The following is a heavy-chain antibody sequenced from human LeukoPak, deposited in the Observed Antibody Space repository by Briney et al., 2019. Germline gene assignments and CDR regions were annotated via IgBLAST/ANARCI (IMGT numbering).Heavy chain of an antibody. CDR3: AREDGPTVTTWFDP. CDR2: LNPNSGGT. D-gene: IGHD4-17*01. V-gene: IGHV1-2*02. J-gene: IGHJ5*02. Sequence: AASVKVSCKASGYTFTGYYLHWVRQAPGQGLGWMGWLNPNSGGTNYAQKFQGRVTMTRDTSISTAYMELSRLRSDDTAVYYCAREDGPTVTTWFDPWGQGTLVTVSS. CDR1: GYTFTGYY.